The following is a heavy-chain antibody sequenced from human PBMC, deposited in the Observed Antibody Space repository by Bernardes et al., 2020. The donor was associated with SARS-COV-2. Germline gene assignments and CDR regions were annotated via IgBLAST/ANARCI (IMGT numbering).Heavy chain of an antibody. Sequence: GGSLRLSCAASRFTFSNYWMSWVRQGPGKGLEWVANIKQDGSEKYYVDSVKGRFTISRDNAKNSLYLQMNNLRAEDTAVYYCVKGDYEDGHYYFGMDVWCKGTTVTVSS. CDR3: VKGDYEDGHYYFGMDV. CDR1: RFTFSNYW. V-gene: IGHV3-7*01. CDR2: IKQDGSEK. J-gene: IGHJ6*04. D-gene: IGHD4-17*01.